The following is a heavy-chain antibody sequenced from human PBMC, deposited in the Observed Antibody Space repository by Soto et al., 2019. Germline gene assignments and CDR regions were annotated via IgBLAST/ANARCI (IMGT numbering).Heavy chain of an antibody. D-gene: IGHD3-10*01. CDR3: AREGVHNYTEYYFDY. CDR2: ISGIRDYI. J-gene: IGHJ4*02. CDR1: GFTFSYYP. V-gene: IGHV3-21*06. Sequence: GGSLRLSCAASGFTFSYYPLHWVRRAPGKGLEWVSSISGIRDYIRYADSVKGRFIISRDNAKTSLYLQMNSLTAEDTAVYYCAREGVHNYTEYYFDYWGQGTLVTVSS.